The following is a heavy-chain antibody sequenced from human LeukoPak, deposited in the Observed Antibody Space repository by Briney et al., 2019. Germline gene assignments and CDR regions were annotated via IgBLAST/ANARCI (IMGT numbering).Heavy chain of an antibody. J-gene: IGHJ4*02. CDR1: GFTFSSYG. CDR2: IRYDGSNK. V-gene: IGHV3-30*02. Sequence: TGGSLRLSCAASGFTFSSYGMHWVRQAPGKGLEWVAFIRYDGSNKYYADSVKGRFTISRDNSKNTLYLQMNSLRAEDTAVYYCAKDFRYYFDYWGQGTLVTVSS. D-gene: IGHD3-10*01. CDR3: AKDFRYYFDY.